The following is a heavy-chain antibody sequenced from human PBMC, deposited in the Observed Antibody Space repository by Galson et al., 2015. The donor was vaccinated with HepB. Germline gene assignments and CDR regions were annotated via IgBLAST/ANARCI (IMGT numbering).Heavy chain of an antibody. CDR3: TRGADYGVS. J-gene: IGHJ4*02. Sequence: SLRLSCAASGFTFSTYWMHWVRQGPGKGLVWVSLINSDGISAYYADSVKGRFTISRDNAKNTLYLQTNSLRADDTAVYYCTRGADYGVSWGQGTLVTVSS. CDR1: GFTFSTYW. V-gene: IGHV3-74*01. CDR2: INSDGISA.